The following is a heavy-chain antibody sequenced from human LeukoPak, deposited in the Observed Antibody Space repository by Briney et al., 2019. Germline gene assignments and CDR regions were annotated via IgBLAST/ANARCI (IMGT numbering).Heavy chain of an antibody. CDR1: GDSFSNYY. CDR2: VYYSGST. Sequence: SETLSLTCSVSGDSFSNYYWTWIRQPPGKGLEWIGYVYYSGSTNYNPSLKTRLHLSVDTSKNRFSLKLSSVTAADTAVYYCASSPRHTTSWFLFDSWGHGTLVTVSS. J-gene: IGHJ5*01. V-gene: IGHV4-59*08. CDR3: ASSPRHTTSWFLFDS. D-gene: IGHD6-13*01.